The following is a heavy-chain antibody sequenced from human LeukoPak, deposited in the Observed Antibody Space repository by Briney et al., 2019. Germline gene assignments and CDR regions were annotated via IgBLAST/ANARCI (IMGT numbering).Heavy chain of an antibody. V-gene: IGHV3-23*01. CDR2: ISGSGGST. J-gene: IGHJ4*01. CDR3: VREGFYFFDF. CDR1: GFTFSSYG. Sequence: PGGSLRLSCAASGFTFSSYGMSWVRQAPGKGLEWVSAISGSGGSTYYADSVKGRFTISRDNAKDSVYLQMNSLRAEDSATYYCVREGFYFFDFWGQGTLVTVSS.